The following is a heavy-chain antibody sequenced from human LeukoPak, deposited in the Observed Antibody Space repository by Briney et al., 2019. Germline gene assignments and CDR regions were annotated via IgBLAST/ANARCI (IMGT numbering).Heavy chain of an antibody. CDR2: ISGSGGST. CDR3: AKVIIAVAGPPNY. CDR1: GFTFSSYA. J-gene: IGHJ4*02. D-gene: IGHD6-19*01. V-gene: IGHV3-23*01. Sequence: GGSLRLSCAAAGFTFSSYAMSWVRQAPGKGLEWVSAISGSGGSTYYADSVKGRFTISRDSSKNTLYLQMNSLRAEDTAVYYCAKVIIAVAGPPNYWGQGTLVTVSS.